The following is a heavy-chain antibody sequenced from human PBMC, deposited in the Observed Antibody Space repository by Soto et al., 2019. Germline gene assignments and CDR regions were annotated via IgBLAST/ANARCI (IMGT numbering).Heavy chain of an antibody. V-gene: IGHV3-30*03. CDR1: GFTFSHYG. CDR2: ISYDGSNK. Sequence: QVQLVESGGGVVQRGRSLRLSCAASGFTFSHYGIHWVRQAPGKGLEWLAVISYDGSNKHYADSVKGRFTVSRDNSKNTLYLQMNSLRAEDTAVYFCARYSGKYQGPIDYSGQGTLVNVSS. J-gene: IGHJ4*02. CDR3: ARYSGKYQGPIDY. D-gene: IGHD1-26*01.